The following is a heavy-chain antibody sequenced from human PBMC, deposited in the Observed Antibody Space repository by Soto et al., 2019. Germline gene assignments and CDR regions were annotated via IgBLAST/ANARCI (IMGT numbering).Heavy chain of an antibody. CDR2: TSAYNGNT. Sequence: ASVKVSCKASGYTFTSYGISWVRQAPGQGLEWMGWTSAYNGNTNYAQKLQGRVTMTTDTSTSTAYMELRSLRSDDTAVYYCARVLRFLECLFGPGDYWGQGTRGTASS. V-gene: IGHV1-18*04. J-gene: IGHJ4*02. D-gene: IGHD3-3*01. CDR3: ARVLRFLECLFGPGDY. CDR1: GYTFTSYG.